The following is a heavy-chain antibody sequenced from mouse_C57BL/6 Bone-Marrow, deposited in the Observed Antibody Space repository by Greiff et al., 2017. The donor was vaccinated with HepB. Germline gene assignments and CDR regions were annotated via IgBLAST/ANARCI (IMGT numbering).Heavy chain of an antibody. CDR1: GFTFSDYG. CDR3: ARHYGSSYWYFDV. Sequence: EVQVVESGGGLVQPGGSLKLSCAASGFTFSDYGMAWVRQAPRKGPEWVAFISNLAYSIYYADTVTGRFTISRENAKNTLYLEMSSLRSEDTAMYYCARHYGSSYWYFDVWGTGTTVTVSS. J-gene: IGHJ1*03. V-gene: IGHV5-15*01. D-gene: IGHD1-1*01. CDR2: ISNLAYSI.